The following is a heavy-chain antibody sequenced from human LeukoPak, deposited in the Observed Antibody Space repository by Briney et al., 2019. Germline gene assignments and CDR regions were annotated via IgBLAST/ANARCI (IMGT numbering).Heavy chain of an antibody. CDR2: INHSGST. D-gene: IGHD3-22*01. CDR3: ARDSRVYYDSSGYRDAFDI. CDR1: GGSFSGYY. V-gene: IGHV4-34*01. Sequence: SGTLSLTCAVYGGSFSGYYWSWIRQPPGKGLEWIGEINHSGSTNYNPSLKSRVTISVDTSKNQFSLKLSSVTAADTAVYYCARDSRVYYDSSGYRDAFDIWGQGTMVTVSS. J-gene: IGHJ3*02.